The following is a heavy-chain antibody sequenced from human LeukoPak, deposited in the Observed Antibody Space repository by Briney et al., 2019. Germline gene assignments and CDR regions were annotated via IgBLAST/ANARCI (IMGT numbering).Heavy chain of an antibody. D-gene: IGHD3-10*01. J-gene: IGHJ4*02. CDR3: ARLTMVRGARFDY. Sequence: PGGSLRLSCAASGFTFSIYSMSWVRQAPGKGLEWISHISAGSRGIYYADSVKGRLTISRDNDENSVFLEMRYLRPEDTAVYYCARLTMVRGARFDYWGQGTLVTVSS. V-gene: IGHV3-48*01. CDR2: ISAGSRGI. CDR1: GFTFSIYS.